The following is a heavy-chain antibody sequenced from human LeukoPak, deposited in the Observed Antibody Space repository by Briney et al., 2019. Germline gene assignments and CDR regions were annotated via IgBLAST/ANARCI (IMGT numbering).Heavy chain of an antibody. D-gene: IGHD1-26*01. CDR3: ARYQFGGTDFDY. CDR1: GGSISGHY. CDR2: IFYSGSA. V-gene: IGHV4-59*11. Sequence: SETLSLTCTVSGGSISGHYWSWIRQPPGEGLEWIGYIFYSGSANYSPSLKSRVTISVDTSNSEISLKLNSVTAADTAVYYCARYQFGGTDFDYWGQGTLVTVSS. J-gene: IGHJ4*02.